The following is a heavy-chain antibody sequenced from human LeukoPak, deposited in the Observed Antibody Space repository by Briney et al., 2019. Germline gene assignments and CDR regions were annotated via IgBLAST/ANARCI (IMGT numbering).Heavy chain of an antibody. J-gene: IGHJ4*02. D-gene: IGHD3-3*01. CDR2: IKQDGSEK. V-gene: IGHV3-7*01. Sequence: GGSLRLSCAASGFIFSSYWMSWVRQAPGKGLEWVVNIKQDGSEKYYVDSVKGRFTISRDNAKNSLFLEMNSLRAEDTAVYYCARHVRFEGVDYWGQGTLVTVSS. CDR3: ARHVRFEGVDY. CDR1: GFIFSSYW.